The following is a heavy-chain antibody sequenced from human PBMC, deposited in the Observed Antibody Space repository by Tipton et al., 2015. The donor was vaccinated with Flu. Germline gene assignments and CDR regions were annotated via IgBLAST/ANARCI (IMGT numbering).Heavy chain of an antibody. V-gene: IGHV4-61*02. J-gene: IGHJ3*02. D-gene: IGHD1-26*01. CDR3: ARYRGSNARGEGNDAFDI. CDR1: GGSISSGSYF. CDR2: IYTNGRT. Sequence: GLVKPSETLSLTCSVSGGSISSGSYFWSWIRQPAGKGLQWIGRIYTNGRTNYNPSLESRVSISADTSKNEFSLSLSSVTAADTAMYYCARYRGSNARGEGNDAFDIWGQGTMVSVSS.